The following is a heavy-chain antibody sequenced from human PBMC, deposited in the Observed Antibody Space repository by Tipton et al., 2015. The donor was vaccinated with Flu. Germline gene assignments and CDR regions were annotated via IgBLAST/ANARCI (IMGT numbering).Heavy chain of an antibody. V-gene: IGHV5-51*01. CDR3: ARGRESGWFSD. CDR2: IYPLDSDT. J-gene: IGHJ4*02. Sequence: QLVQSGAEVKKPGESLKISCKGSGYSFSTSWIGWVRQMPGKGLEWMGIIYPLDSDTRYRPSFQGQVTISVDKSISVAYLQWSSLKASDTAVYYCARGRESGWFSDWGQGTLVTVSS. D-gene: IGHD2-15*01. CDR1: GYSFSTSW.